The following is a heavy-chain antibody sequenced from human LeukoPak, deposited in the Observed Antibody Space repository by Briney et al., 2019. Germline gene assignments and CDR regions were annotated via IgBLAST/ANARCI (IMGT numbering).Heavy chain of an antibody. V-gene: IGHV3-30-3*01. CDR3: ARDPVPAAARHFDY. J-gene: IGHJ4*02. Sequence: GGSLRLSCAASGFTFSSYGMHWVRQAPGKGLEWFAVISSDGSLEYYADSVKGRFTISRDNSKNTLYLQMNSLRPEDTAVYYCARDPVPAAARHFDYWGQGTLVTVSS. D-gene: IGHD2-2*01. CDR1: GFTFSSYG. CDR2: ISSDGSLE.